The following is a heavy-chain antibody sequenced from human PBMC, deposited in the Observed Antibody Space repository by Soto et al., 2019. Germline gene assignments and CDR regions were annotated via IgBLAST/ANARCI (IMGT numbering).Heavy chain of an antibody. CDR3: ARDPSSIAAPSLGDYYYYGMDV. D-gene: IGHD6-6*01. V-gene: IGHV1-3*01. CDR2: INAGNGNT. CDR1: GYTFTSYA. Sequence: GASVKVSCKASGYTFTSYAMHWVRQAPGQRLKGMGWINAGNGNTKYSQKFQGRVTITRDTSASTAYMELSSLRSEDTAVYYCARDPSSIAAPSLGDYYYYGMDVWGQGTTVTV. J-gene: IGHJ6*02.